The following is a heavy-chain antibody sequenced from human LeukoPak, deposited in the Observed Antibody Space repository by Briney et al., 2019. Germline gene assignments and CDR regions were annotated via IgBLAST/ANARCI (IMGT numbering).Heavy chain of an antibody. Sequence: SETLSLTCTVSGASISGYYWSWIRQPPGKGLEWIGYIYNTGTTNYNPSLKSRVTISVDTSKNQFSLKLSSVTAADTAVYYCARESYCSSTSCYVGYYYYYGMDVWGQGTTVTVSS. J-gene: IGHJ6*02. CDR2: IYNTGTT. V-gene: IGHV4-59*01. CDR3: ARESYCSSTSCYVGYYYYYGMDV. CDR1: GASISGYY. D-gene: IGHD2-2*01.